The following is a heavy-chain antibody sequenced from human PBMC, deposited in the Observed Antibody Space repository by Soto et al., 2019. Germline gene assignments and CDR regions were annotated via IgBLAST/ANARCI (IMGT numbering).Heavy chain of an antibody. CDR3: ARVRDLLWAYYFDY. CDR1: GGSINSYY. J-gene: IGHJ4*02. V-gene: IGHV4-59*01. CDR2: IYYSGSA. Sequence: SETLSLTCTVSGGSINSYYWSWVRQPPGKGLEWIGYIYYSGSANYNPSLKSRVTISVDTSKNQFSLKLSSVTAADSAVYYCARVRDLLWAYYFDYWGQGTQVTVSS. D-gene: IGHD3-10*01.